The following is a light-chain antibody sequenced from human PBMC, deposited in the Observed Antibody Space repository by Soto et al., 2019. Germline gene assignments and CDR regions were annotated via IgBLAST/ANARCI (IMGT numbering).Light chain of an antibody. Sequence: QSALTQPPSASGSPGQSVTITCTGTSSDVGAYKYVSWYQQHPGKAPKVMIYEVSKRPSGVPDRFSGSKSGNTASLTVSGVQAEDEADYYCYSSAGSTHVFGTGTKLTVL. CDR2: EVS. CDR1: SSDVGAYKY. CDR3: YSSAGSTHV. V-gene: IGLV2-8*01. J-gene: IGLJ1*01.